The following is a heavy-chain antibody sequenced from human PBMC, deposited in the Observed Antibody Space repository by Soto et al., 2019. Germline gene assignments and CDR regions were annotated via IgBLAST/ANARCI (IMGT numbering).Heavy chain of an antibody. D-gene: IGHD4-17*01. CDR1: GFTFSGYA. CDR2: XXXXGRNX. CDR3: ARXSLRPRGMDV. V-gene: IGHV3-30*01. Sequence: QVQLVESGGGVVQPGRSLRLSCADSGFTFSGYAMHWVRQAPGXXXXWXXXXXXXGRNXYYADXXKGRFTISRDNSKXXXXXXXXXXXXXXXXXXXCARXSLRPRGMDVW. J-gene: IGHJ6*01.